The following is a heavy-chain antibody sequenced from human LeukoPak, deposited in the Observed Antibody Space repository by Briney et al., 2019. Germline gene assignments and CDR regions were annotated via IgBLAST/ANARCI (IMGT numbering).Heavy chain of an antibody. J-gene: IGHJ4*02. Sequence: SETLSLTCTVSGGSISSSSYYWGWIRQPPGKGLEWIAYIFHTGDTRYNPSLKSRITISLDTSKNQFSLKLNSVTAADTAVYYCARHPLRGGFDYWGQGTLVTVSS. CDR1: GGSISSSSYY. CDR2: IFHTGDT. CDR3: ARHPLRGGFDY. V-gene: IGHV4-61*05.